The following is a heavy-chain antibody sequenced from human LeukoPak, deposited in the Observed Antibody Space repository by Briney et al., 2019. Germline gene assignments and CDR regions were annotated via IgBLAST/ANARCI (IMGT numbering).Heavy chain of an antibody. J-gene: IGHJ4*02. CDR1: GFTFSSYE. CDR2: ISSSRTT. V-gene: IGHV3-48*03. D-gene: IGHD3-10*01. Sequence: GGSLRLSCAASGFTFSSYEMNWVRQAPGKGLEWVSYISSSRTTSYADSVKGRFTISRDNAKNSLYLQMNSLRAEDTAVYYCARDLEGSGSFYRPSYDYWGQGTLVTVSS. CDR3: ARDLEGSGSFYRPSYDY.